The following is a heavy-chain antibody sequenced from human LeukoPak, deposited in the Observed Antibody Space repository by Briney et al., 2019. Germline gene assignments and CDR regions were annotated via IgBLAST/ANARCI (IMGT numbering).Heavy chain of an antibody. J-gene: IGHJ4*02. Sequence: SETLSLTCAVSGYSISSGYYWGWIRPPPGKGLEWIGIIYHSGSTYYNPSLKRRVTIPGDTSKNQFSLKLSSVTAADTAVYYCARDVISGYFDYWGQGTLVTVSS. CDR2: IYHSGST. V-gene: IGHV4-38-2*02. CDR3: ARDVISGYFDY. CDR1: GYSISSGYY. D-gene: IGHD3-16*02.